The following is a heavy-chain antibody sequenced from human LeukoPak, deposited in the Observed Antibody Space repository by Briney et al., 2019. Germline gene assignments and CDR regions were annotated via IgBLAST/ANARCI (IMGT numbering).Heavy chain of an antibody. CDR3: TKRVKYGGTWDHFAD. CDR2: VNADGGNT. Sequence: GGSLRLSCAASGFSFSKYWMHWVRQAPGKGLEWVSTVNADGGNTYYADSVKGRFTISRDNSKSTLLLQMNSLRVEDTALYYCTKRVKYGGTWDHFADWGQGTLVTVSS. CDR1: GFSFSKYW. V-gene: IGHV3-23*01. J-gene: IGHJ4*02. D-gene: IGHD1-26*01.